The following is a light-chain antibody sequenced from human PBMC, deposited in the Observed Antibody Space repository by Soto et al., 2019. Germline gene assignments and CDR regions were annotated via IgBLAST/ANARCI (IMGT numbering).Light chain of an antibody. J-gene: IGKJ3*01. CDR3: QESYSTPSVT. V-gene: IGKV1-17*03. CDR1: QDIGNH. CDR2: AAS. Sequence: DIQMTQSPSAMSASVADRVTISCRASQDIGNHLAWFQQKPGKVPQRLIYAASSLQTGVPSRFSGSGSGTDFTLTINSLQPEDFATYYCQESYSTPSVTFGPGTKVDIK.